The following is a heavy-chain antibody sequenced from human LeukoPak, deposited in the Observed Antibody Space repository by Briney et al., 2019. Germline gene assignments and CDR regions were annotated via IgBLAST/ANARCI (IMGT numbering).Heavy chain of an antibody. Sequence: SVKVSCKASGGTFSSYAISWVRQAPGQGLEWMGGIIPIFATANYAQTFQGRVTIPADESTRTAYMELSSLRSEDTAVYYCARDGRFLEWRNWFDPWGQGTLVTVSS. CDR2: IIPIFATA. CDR1: GGTFSSYA. V-gene: IGHV1-69*01. J-gene: IGHJ5*02. CDR3: ARDGRFLEWRNWFDP. D-gene: IGHD3-3*01.